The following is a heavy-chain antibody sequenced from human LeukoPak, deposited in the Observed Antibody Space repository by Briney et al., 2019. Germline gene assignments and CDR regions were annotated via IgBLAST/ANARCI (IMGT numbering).Heavy chain of an antibody. Sequence: SETLSLTCTVSGGSISSSSYYWGWIRQPPGKGLEWIGSIYYSGSTYYNPSLKSRVSISVDTSKNQFSLKLSSVTAADTAVYYCARAGIDIQAGGTIHNWFDPWGQGTQVTVSS. CDR2: IYYSGST. CDR1: GGSISSSSYY. J-gene: IGHJ5*02. V-gene: IGHV4-39*07. CDR3: ARAGIDIQAGGTIHNWFDP. D-gene: IGHD6-13*01.